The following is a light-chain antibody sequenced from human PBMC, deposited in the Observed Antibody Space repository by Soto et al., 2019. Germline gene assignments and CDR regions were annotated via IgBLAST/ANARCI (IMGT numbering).Light chain of an antibody. Sequence: QSVLTQPPSVSGAPGQRVTISCTGSNSNIGAVYDGRWYQQLPGTAPKLLIYGNNIRPSGVPDRFSGSKSGTSASLTITGLQPEDEAVYYCQSYDSSLSVPVFGGGTKVTVL. V-gene: IGLV1-40*01. CDR1: NSNIGAVYD. J-gene: IGLJ3*02. CDR2: GNN. CDR3: QSYDSSLSVPV.